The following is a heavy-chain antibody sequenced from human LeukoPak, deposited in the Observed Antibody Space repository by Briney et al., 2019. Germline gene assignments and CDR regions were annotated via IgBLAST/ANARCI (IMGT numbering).Heavy chain of an antibody. CDR2: INTDGSST. V-gene: IGHV3-74*01. D-gene: IGHD4/OR15-4a*01. CDR1: GFTFSNYW. CDR3: ARANNFDY. J-gene: IGHJ4*02. Sequence: QSGGSLRLSCAASGFTFSNYWMHWVRQVPGEGLVWVSRINTDGSSTNYADSVKGRFTISRDNAKNTLYLQMSSLRVEDTAVYSCARANNFDYWGQGTLVTVSS.